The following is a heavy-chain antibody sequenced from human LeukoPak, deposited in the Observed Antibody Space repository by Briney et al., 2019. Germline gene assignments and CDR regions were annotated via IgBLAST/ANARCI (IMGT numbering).Heavy chain of an antibody. J-gene: IGHJ4*02. CDR3: ARSYAGLDY. V-gene: IGHV1-2*04. Sequence: ASVKVSCKASGYTFTSYAMNWVRQAPGQGLEWMGWINPNSGGTNYAQKFQGWVTMTRDTSISTAYMELSRLRSDDTAVYYCARSYAGLDYWGQGTLVTVSS. CDR1: GYTFTSYA. D-gene: IGHD1-26*01. CDR2: INPNSGGT.